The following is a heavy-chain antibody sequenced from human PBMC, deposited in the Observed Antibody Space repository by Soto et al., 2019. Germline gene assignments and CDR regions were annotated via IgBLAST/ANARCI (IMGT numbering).Heavy chain of an antibody. CDR3: AKGLGHCSSTSCIPGDY. V-gene: IGHV3-23*01. CDR1: GSTFSSYA. D-gene: IGHD2-2*01. J-gene: IGHJ4*02. CDR2: ISGSGGST. Sequence: GSVRPSCSASGSTFSSYAMSWVRQAPGKGLEWVSAISGSGGSTYYADSVKVRFTISRDNSKNTLYLQMNSLRAEDTAVYYCAKGLGHCSSTSCIPGDYWGQGTLVTVYS.